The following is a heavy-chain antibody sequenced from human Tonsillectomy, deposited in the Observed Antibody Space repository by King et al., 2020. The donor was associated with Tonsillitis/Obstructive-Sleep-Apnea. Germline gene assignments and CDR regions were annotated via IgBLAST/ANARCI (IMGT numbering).Heavy chain of an antibody. CDR1: GYTFTSYY. CDR3: ARGGSGYDSAPYYFDY. CDR2: SNPSCGCT. Sequence: QLVQSGAEVKKPGASVKGSCKASGYTFTSYYINWVLQAPGQGLDWMGISNPSCGCTSYAQKFKGRVTMTGDTSTGTVYMGLSSLRSEDTAVYYCARGGSGYDSAPYYFDYWGQGTLVTVSS. J-gene: IGHJ4*02. D-gene: IGHD5-12*01. V-gene: IGHV1-46*01.